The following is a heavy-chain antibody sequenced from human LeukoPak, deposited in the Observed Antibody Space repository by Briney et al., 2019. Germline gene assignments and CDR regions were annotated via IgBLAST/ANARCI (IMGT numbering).Heavy chain of an antibody. D-gene: IGHD2-15*01. CDR1: GFTFSSYW. CDR2: IKQDGSEK. V-gene: IGHV3-7*01. CDR3: ARSDSGDYFDY. Sequence: GGSLRLSCAASGFTFSSYWMSWVRQAPGKGLEWVANIKQDGSEKYYVDSVKGRFTISRDNAKNSLYLQMNSLRAVDTAVYYCARSDSGDYFDYWGQGTLVTVSS. J-gene: IGHJ4*02.